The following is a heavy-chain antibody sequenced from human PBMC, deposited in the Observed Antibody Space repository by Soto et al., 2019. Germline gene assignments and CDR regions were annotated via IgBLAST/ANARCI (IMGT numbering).Heavy chain of an antibody. CDR2: IKSKTDGGTT. CDR1: GFTFSNAW. V-gene: IGHV3-15*01. Sequence: PGGSLRLSCAASGFTFSNAWMSWVRQAPGKGLEWVGRIKSKTDGGTTDYAAPVKGRFTISRDDSKNTRYLQMNSLKTEDTAVYYCTTRPPSGIAVAARGGGFGYWGQGTRVTSPQ. D-gene: IGHD6-19*01. CDR3: TTRPPSGIAVAARGGGFGY. J-gene: IGHJ4*02.